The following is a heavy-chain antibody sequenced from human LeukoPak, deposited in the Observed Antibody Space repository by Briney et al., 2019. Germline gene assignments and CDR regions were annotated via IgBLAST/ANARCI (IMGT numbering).Heavy chain of an antibody. CDR1: GYTFTGYY. D-gene: IGHD3-22*01. Sequence: ASVKVFCKASGYTFTGYYMHWVRQAPGQGLEWMGWINPNSGGTNYAQKFQGRVTMTRDTSISTAYMELSRLRSDDTAVYYCAGAAVDYDSSGYYQLPWYFDYWGQGTLVTVSS. CDR3: AGAAVDYDSSGYYQLPWYFDY. CDR2: INPNSGGT. V-gene: IGHV1-2*02. J-gene: IGHJ4*02.